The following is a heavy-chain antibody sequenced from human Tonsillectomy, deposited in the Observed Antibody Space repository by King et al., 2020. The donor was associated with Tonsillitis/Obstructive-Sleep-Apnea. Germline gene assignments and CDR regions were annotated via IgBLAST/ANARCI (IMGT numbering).Heavy chain of an antibody. V-gene: IGHV1-69*17. CDR2: IIPIVGIA. CDR3: ARCGGYYRTAGYYYGMDV. Sequence: GQLVQSGAEVKKPGSSVKVSCKASGGTFSSYAISWVRQAPGQGLEWMGGIIPIVGIANYAQKFQGRVTIIADKSTSTAYMEVSSLRSEDTAVYYCARCGGYYRTAGYYYGMDVWGQGTTVTVSS. CDR1: GGTFSSYA. D-gene: IGHD3-3*01. J-gene: IGHJ6*02.